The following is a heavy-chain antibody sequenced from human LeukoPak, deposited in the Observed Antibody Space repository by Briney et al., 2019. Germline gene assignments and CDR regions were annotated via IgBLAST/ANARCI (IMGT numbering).Heavy chain of an antibody. D-gene: IGHD2-2*01. Sequence: SETLSLTCTVSGGSISSYYWGWIRQPPGKGLEWIGSIYYSGSTYYNPSLKSRVTISVDTSKNQFSLKLSSVTAADTAVYYCARATIPYQLHYWGQGTLVTVSS. CDR2: IYYSGST. J-gene: IGHJ4*02. CDR3: ARATIPYQLHY. V-gene: IGHV4-39*07. CDR1: GGSISSYY.